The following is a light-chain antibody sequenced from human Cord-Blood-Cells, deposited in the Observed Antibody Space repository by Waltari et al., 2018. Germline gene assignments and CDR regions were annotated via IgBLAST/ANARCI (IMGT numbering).Light chain of an antibody. Sequence: QSALPQPASVSGSPGQSITIPCPGTSSDVGGSNYVSWYHQHPGKAPKLMIYDVSNLPSGVSNRFSGSKSGNTASLTFSGLQAEDEADYYCSSYTSSSTVVFGGGTKLTVL. CDR1: SSDVGGSNY. CDR2: DVS. V-gene: IGLV2-14*01. J-gene: IGLJ2*01. CDR3: SSYTSSSTVV.